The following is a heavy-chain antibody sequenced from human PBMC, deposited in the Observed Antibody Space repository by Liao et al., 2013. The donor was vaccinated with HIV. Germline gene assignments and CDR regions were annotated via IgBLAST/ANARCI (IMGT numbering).Heavy chain of an antibody. CDR1: GGSFSGYY. J-gene: IGHJ6*03. D-gene: IGHD3-10*01. CDR2: IIHSGGT. CDR3: ARGSYLDYYYYMDV. Sequence: QVELQQWGAGLLKPSETLSVTCAVYGGSFSGYYWSWIRQTPGKGLEWIGEIIHSGGTKYNPSLKSRVTILVDTSKKQFSLKVRSVTAADTGVYYCARGSYLDYYYYMDVWGKGTTVTVSS. V-gene: IGHV4-34*01.